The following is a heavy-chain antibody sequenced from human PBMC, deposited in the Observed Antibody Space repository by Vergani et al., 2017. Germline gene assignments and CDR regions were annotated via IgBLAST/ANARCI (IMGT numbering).Heavy chain of an antibody. V-gene: IGHV2-5*02. D-gene: IGHD6-19*01. CDR3: AHSGSSGWYEVPEPHYYYGMDV. CDR1: GFSLSTSGVG. Sequence: QITLKESGPTLVKPTQTLTLTCTFSGFSLSTSGVGVGWIRQPPGKALEWLALIYWDDDKRYSPSLKSRLTITKDTSKNQVVLTMSNMDPVDTATYYCAHSGSSGWYEVPEPHYYYGMDVWGQGTTVTVSS. J-gene: IGHJ6*02. CDR2: IYWDDDK.